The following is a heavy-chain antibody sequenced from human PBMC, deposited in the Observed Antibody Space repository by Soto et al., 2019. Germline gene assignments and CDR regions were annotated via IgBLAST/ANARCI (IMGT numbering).Heavy chain of an antibody. CDR2: IYHSGST. CDR1: DYSISSGYY. J-gene: IGHJ3*02. CDR3: ARDRDGYNYAFDI. V-gene: IGHV4-38-2*02. Sequence: SETLSLTCGVSDYSISSGYYCACIRQPPGKGLEWLGSIYHSGSTYQNPSLSSRVTISVDTSRNKFSLRLSSVTAADTAVYYCARDRDGYNYAFDIWGQGTVVTVSS. D-gene: IGHD5-12*01.